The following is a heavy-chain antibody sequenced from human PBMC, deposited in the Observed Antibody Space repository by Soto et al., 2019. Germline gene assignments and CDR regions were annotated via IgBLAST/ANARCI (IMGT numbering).Heavy chain of an antibody. CDR3: ARDQLGGNWFDP. CDR2: IYHSGYT. V-gene: IGHV4-30-2*01. D-gene: IGHD3-10*01. Sequence: QLQLQEAGSGLVKPSQTLSLTCAVSGGSITSGGYSGNWIRQPPEKGLERIGEIYHSGYTYYTPSIKSRVNLSLAQSKNQFPLNLSSVTAADTAVYYCARDQLGGNWFDPWGPGPLVTVSS. CDR1: GGSITSGGYS. J-gene: IGHJ5*02.